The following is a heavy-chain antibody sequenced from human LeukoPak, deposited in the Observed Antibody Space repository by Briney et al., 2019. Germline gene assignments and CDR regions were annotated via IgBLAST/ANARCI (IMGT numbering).Heavy chain of an antibody. V-gene: IGHV3-23*01. Sequence: GGSLRLSCAASRFTFSSSAMSWVRQAPGKGLEWVSTISGSGGSTFSTDSVKGRFTISRDNSKSTLYLQMNSLRVEDTAIYYCAKGGPQFFDYWGQGTLVTVSS. J-gene: IGHJ4*02. D-gene: IGHD5-24*01. CDR1: RFTFSSSA. CDR3: AKGGPQFFDY. CDR2: ISGSGGST.